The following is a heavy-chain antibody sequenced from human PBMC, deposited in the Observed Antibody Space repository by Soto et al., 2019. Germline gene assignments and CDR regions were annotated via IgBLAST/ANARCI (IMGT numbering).Heavy chain of an antibody. CDR1: GFTFSSYA. Sequence: PGGSLRLSCAASGFTFSSYAMSWVRQAPGKRLEWVSAISGSGGSTYYADSVKGRFTISRDNSKSTLYLRMNSLRAEDTAVYYCARDLHDDILTVHDAFESWGQGTMVTVSS. CDR3: ARDLHDDILTVHDAFES. V-gene: IGHV3-23*01. D-gene: IGHD3-9*01. J-gene: IGHJ3*02. CDR2: ISGSGGST.